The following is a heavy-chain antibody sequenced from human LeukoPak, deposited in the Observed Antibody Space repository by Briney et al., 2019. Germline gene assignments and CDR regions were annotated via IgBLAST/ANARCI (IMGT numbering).Heavy chain of an antibody. CDR1: GGSISSYY. Sequence: SETLPLTCTVSGGSISSYYWSWIRQPPGKGLEWIGYIHYSGSTNYNPSFKSRVTISVDTSKNQFSLKLSSVTAADTAVYYCARDDYYDSSGYHLDAFDIWGQGTMVTVSS. V-gene: IGHV4-59*01. J-gene: IGHJ3*02. CDR2: IHYSGST. CDR3: ARDDYYDSSGYHLDAFDI. D-gene: IGHD3-22*01.